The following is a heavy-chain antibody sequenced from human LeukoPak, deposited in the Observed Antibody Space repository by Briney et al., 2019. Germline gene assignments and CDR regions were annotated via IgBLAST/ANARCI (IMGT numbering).Heavy chain of an antibody. CDR2: IYWNDDK. V-gene: IGHV2-5*01. CDR1: GFSLSTSGVG. CDR3: AHSLYYYDSSGYDWFDP. Sequence: SGPTLVNPTQTLTLTCTFSGFSLSTSGVGVGWIRQPPGKALEWLALIYWNDDKRCSPSLKSRLTITKDTSKNQVVLTMTNMDPVDTATYYCAHSLYYYDSSGYDWFDPWGQGTLVTVSS. J-gene: IGHJ5*02. D-gene: IGHD3-22*01.